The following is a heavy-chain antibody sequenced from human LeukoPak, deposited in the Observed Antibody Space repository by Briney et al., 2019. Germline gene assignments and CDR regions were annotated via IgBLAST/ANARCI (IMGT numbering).Heavy chain of an antibody. CDR2: IIPIFGTA. V-gene: IGHV1-69*05. D-gene: IGHD3-22*01. J-gene: IGHJ4*02. CDR1: GYTFTGYY. Sequence: SVKVSCKASGYTFTGYYMHWVRQAPGQGLEWMGRIIPIFGTANYAQKFQGRVTITTDESTSTAYMELSSLRSEDTAVYYCARAPWGYYDSSGYSFDYWGQGTLVTVSS. CDR3: ARAPWGYYDSSGYSFDY.